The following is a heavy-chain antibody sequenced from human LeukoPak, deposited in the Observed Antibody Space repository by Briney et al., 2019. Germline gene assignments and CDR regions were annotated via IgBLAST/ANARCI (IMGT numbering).Heavy chain of an antibody. CDR3: GKESRGGGMYSGYDWVY. Sequence: GGSLRLSCAASGFTFSSYGMHWVRQAPGKGLEWVAVISYDGSNKYYADSVKGRFTISRDNSKNTLYLQMNSLRAEDKAVYYCGKESRGGGMYSGYDWVYWGQGTLVTVSS. D-gene: IGHD5-12*01. CDR2: ISYDGSNK. CDR1: GFTFSSYG. J-gene: IGHJ4*02. V-gene: IGHV3-30*18.